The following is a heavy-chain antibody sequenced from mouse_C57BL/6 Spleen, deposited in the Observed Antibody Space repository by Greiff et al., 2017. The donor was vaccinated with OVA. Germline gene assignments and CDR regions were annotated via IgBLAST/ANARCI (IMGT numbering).Heavy chain of an antibody. Sequence: EVKLVESGGGLVKPGGSLKLSCAASGFTFSSYAMSWVRQTPEKRLEWVATISDGGSYTYYPDNVKGRFTISRDNAKNNLYLQMSHLKSEDTAMYYCARDGLYYFDYWGQGTTLTVSS. CDR3: ARDGLYYFDY. V-gene: IGHV5-4*01. CDR1: GFTFSSYA. CDR2: ISDGGSYT. J-gene: IGHJ2*01.